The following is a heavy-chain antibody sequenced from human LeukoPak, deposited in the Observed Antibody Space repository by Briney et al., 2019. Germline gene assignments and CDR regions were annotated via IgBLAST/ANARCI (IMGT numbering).Heavy chain of an antibody. CDR1: GFTFSGSA. CDR3: TTHLAAADY. V-gene: IGHV3-73*01. J-gene: IGHJ4*02. CDR2: IRSKANSYAT. Sequence: GGSLRLSCAASGFTFSGSAMHWVRHASGKGLEWVGRIRSKANSYATAYAASVEGRFTISRDDSKNTAYLQMNSLNAEDTAVYYCTTHLAAADYWGQGTLVTVSS. D-gene: IGHD6-13*01.